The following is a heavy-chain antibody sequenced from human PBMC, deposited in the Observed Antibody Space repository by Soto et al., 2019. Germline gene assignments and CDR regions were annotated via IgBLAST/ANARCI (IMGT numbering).Heavy chain of an antibody. CDR3: ARAMGDWGTYYYYYGMDV. V-gene: IGHV4-59*01. D-gene: IGHD3-16*01. J-gene: IGHJ6*02. Sequence: KPSETLSLTCTVSGDSMTNNYWGWIRQPPGKGLEWIGYVYYSGATNYNPSLKSRVSMSPDPSRNQFSLKLTSVTAADTAVYYCARAMGDWGTYYYYYGMDVWGQETMVTVSS. CDR1: GDSMTNNY. CDR2: VYYSGAT.